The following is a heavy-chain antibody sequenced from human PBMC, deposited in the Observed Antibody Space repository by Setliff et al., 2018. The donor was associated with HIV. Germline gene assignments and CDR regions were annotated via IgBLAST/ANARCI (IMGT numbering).Heavy chain of an antibody. CDR2: IIPMYNIP. CDR1: GGTLSNYV. J-gene: IGHJ3*02. D-gene: IGHD6-13*01. CDR3: ARDQTGVAAAAFGGGSAWSDEGFDI. Sequence: GASVKVSCKTSGGTLSNYVITWVRQAPGQGLEWMGMIIPMYNIPAYAQKFQGRVTFTADESTSTAYMELSSLISEDTAVYYCARDQTGVAAAAFGGGSAWSDEGFDIWGQGTMVTVSS. V-gene: IGHV1-69*13.